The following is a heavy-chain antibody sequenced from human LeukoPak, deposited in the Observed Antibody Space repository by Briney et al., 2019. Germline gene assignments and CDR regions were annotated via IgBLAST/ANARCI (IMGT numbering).Heavy chain of an antibody. CDR2: ISGSGGST. J-gene: IGHJ6*02. V-gene: IGHV3-23*01. D-gene: IGHD3-10*01. CDR3: AKWGSESHSDGMDV. Sequence: GGSLRLSCAASGFTFSSYAMSWVRQAPGKGLEWVSAISGSGGSTYYADSVKGRFTISRDNSKNTLYLQMTSLRAEDTAVYYCAKWGSESHSDGMDVWGQGTTVTVSS. CDR1: GFTFSSYA.